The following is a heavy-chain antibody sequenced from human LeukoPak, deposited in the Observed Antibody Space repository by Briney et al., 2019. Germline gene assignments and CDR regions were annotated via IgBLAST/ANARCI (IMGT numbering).Heavy chain of an antibody. CDR2: ISSSSRYI. Sequence: GGSLRLSCVASGFTFSNYRMNWVRQAPGKGREGVSSISSSSRYIYYADSVKGRFTISRYNTKNSLYLQMNSLRAEDTALYYCVRESYGDYAFDYWGQGTLVTVSS. CDR3: VRESYGDYAFDY. V-gene: IGHV3-21*01. J-gene: IGHJ4*02. D-gene: IGHD4-17*01. CDR1: GFTFSNYR.